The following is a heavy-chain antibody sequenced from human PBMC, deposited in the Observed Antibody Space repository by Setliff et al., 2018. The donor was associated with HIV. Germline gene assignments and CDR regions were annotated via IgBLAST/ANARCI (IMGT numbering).Heavy chain of an antibody. Sequence: GASVKVSCKASGYTFTKSIIHWVRQAPGQGLEWMGAIIPSGGSTGYAEKFQARVTLTRDTSTSTVYMELSGLREEDTAVYYCARDGASGSGYYWADYWGQGTLVTV. D-gene: IGHD3-3*01. CDR1: GYTFTKSI. V-gene: IGHV1-46*01. J-gene: IGHJ4*02. CDR2: IIPSGGST. CDR3: ARDGASGSGYYWADY.